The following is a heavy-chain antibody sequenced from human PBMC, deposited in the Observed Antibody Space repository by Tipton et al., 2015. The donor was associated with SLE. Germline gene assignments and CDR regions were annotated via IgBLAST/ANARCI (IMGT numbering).Heavy chain of an antibody. D-gene: IGHD1-26*01. CDR2: IRFDGNIK. CDR1: GFTFSRYW. V-gene: IGHV3-30*02. J-gene: IGHJ3*02. Sequence: SLRLSCVVSGFTFSRYWMSWVRQAPGKGLEWVSFIRFDGNIKQYADSVKGRFTISRDNSKKMLSLQMNSLRAEDTAVYYCAKGGWELPDDAFDIWGQGTMVTVSS. CDR3: AKGGWELPDDAFDI.